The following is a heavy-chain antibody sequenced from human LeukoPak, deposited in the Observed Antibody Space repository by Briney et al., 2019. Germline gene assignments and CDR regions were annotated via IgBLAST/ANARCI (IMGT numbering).Heavy chain of an antibody. CDR3: ATGKPTPYCSGGSCYSEFDY. D-gene: IGHD2-15*01. CDR1: GYTLTELS. CDR2: FDPEDGGT. J-gene: IGHJ4*02. Sequence: ASVKVSCKVSGYTLTELSMHWVRQPPAKGLEWMGGFDPEDGGTIYAQKFQRRVTRTEDTSTDTAYMELRSLRSEGTAVYYCATGKPTPYCSGGSCYSEFDYWGQGTLVTVSS. V-gene: IGHV1-24*01.